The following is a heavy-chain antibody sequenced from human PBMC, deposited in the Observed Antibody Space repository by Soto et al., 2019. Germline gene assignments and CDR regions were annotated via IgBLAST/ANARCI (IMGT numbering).Heavy chain of an antibody. CDR2: ISGSAATT. D-gene: IGHD3-22*01. V-gene: IGHV3-23*01. J-gene: IGHJ4*02. CDR1: GFTFSSYA. Sequence: EVQLLESGGGLVQPGGSLRLSCAASGFTFSSYAMNWVRQAPGKGLEWVSAISGSAATTHFADSVKGRSTISRDNSKNTVYLQMNSLRAEDTAVYYCARDRSYYDSSGSYSPPYWGQGTLVTVSS. CDR3: ARDRSYYDSSGSYSPPY.